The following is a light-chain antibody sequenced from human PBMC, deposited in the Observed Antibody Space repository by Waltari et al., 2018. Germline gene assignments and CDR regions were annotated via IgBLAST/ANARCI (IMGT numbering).Light chain of an antibody. J-gene: IGKJ1*01. CDR2: DAA. CDR3: QQYNHWPPWT. Sequence: EVVMTQSPGTLSVSPGGTVTLSCRASQGLNTKLAWYQQKTGQPPRLLIYDAATRATGVPARFSGSGSGTDFILTISRLQSEDCAVYYCQQYNHWPPWTFGPGTRVEIK. CDR1: QGLNTK. V-gene: IGKV3-15*01.